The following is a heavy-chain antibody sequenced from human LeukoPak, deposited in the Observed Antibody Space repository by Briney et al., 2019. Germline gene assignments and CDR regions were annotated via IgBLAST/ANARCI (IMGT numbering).Heavy chain of an antibody. CDR1: GYSISSSNW. Sequence: SETLSLTCAVSGYSISSSNWWGWIRQPPGKGLEWIGYIYYSGSIYYNPSLKSRVTMSVDTSKNQFSLKLSSVTAVDTAVYYCARMSGATNYYYMDVWGKGTTVTVSS. CDR3: ARMSGATNYYYMDV. CDR2: IYYSGSI. D-gene: IGHD3-10*02. V-gene: IGHV4-28*05. J-gene: IGHJ6*03.